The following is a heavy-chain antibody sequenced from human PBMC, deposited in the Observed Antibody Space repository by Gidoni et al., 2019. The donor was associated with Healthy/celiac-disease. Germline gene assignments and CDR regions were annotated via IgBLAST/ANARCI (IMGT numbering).Heavy chain of an antibody. CDR3: ARRAFGGNSFDY. J-gene: IGHJ4*02. V-gene: IGHV4-39*01. Sequence: QLQLQESGPGLVKPSETLSLTCTVSGGSISSSSYYWGWIRQPPGKGLEWIGSIYYSGSTYYNPSLKSRVTISVDTSKNQFSLKLSSVTAADTAVYYCARRAFGGNSFDYWGQGTLVTVSS. CDR2: IYYSGST. D-gene: IGHD2-15*01. CDR1: GGSISSSSYY.